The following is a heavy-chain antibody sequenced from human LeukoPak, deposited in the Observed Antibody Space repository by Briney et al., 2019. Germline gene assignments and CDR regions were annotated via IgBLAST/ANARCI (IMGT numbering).Heavy chain of an antibody. CDR1: GFTFSDYY. Sequence: PGGSLRLSCAASGFTFSDYYMSWIRQAPGKGLEWVSYISSSGSTIYYADSGKGRFTISRDNAKNSLYLQMHRLRAEDTAVYYCAREDKVDTAMEFYFDYWGQGTLVPVSS. CDR3: AREDKVDTAMEFYFDY. J-gene: IGHJ4*02. CDR2: ISSSGSTI. D-gene: IGHD5-18*01. V-gene: IGHV3-11*04.